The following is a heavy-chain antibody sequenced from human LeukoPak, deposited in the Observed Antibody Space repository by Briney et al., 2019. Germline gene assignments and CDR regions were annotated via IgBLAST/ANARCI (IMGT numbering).Heavy chain of an antibody. CDR1: GFTFSSYW. D-gene: IGHD3-16*01. CDR2: IKQDGSEK. V-gene: IGHV3-7*01. Sequence: QSGGSLRLSCAASGFTFSSYWLSWVRQAPGKGLEWVANIKQDGSEKYYVDSVKGRFTISRDNAKNSLYLQMNSLRAEDTAVYYCARDPPGGSYDYWGQGTLVTVSS. CDR3: ARDPPGGSYDY. J-gene: IGHJ4*02.